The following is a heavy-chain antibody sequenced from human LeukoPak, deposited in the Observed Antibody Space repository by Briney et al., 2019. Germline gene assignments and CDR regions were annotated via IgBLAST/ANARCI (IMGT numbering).Heavy chain of an antibody. D-gene: IGHD3-3*01. J-gene: IGHJ4*02. CDR1: GFTVSSNY. CDR3: ARVTSGYYGY. V-gene: IGHV3-53*01. Sequence: RGSLRLSCAASGFTVSSNYMSWVRQAPGKGLEWVSVIYSGGSTYYADSVKGRFTISRDNSKNTLYLQMNSLRAEDTAVYYCARVTSGYYGYWGQGTLVTVSS. CDR2: IYSGGST.